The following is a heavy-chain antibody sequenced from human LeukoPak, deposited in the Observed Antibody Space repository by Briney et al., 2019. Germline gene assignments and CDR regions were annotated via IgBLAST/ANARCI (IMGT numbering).Heavy chain of an antibody. CDR3: ARDAYSSSPYYYYYYYMDV. J-gene: IGHJ6*03. CDR1: GGSISSYY. D-gene: IGHD6-6*01. Sequence: SETLSLTCTVSGGSISSYYWSWIRQPPGKGLEWIGYIYYSGSTNYNPSLKSRVTISVDTSKNQFSLKLSSVTAADTAVYYCARDAYSSSPYYYYYYYMDVWGKGTTVTVSS. CDR2: IYYSGST. V-gene: IGHV4-59*01.